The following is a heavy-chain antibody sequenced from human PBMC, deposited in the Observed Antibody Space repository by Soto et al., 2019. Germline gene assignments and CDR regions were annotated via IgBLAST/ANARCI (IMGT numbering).Heavy chain of an antibody. D-gene: IGHD6-13*01. Sequence: EVQLVESGGGLVKPGGSLRLSCAASGFTFSSYSMNWVRQAPGKGLEWVSSISSSSSYIYYADSVKGRFTISRDNAKNSLYLQMNSLRAEDTAVYYCAREGRLAAAGSFDYWGQGTLVTVSS. J-gene: IGHJ4*02. CDR2: ISSSSSYI. CDR1: GFTFSSYS. CDR3: AREGRLAAAGSFDY. V-gene: IGHV3-21*01.